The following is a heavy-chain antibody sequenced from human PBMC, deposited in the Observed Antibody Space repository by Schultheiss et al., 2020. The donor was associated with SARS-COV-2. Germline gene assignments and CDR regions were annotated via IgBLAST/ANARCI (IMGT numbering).Heavy chain of an antibody. CDR2: IYYSGST. CDR1: GGSISSYY. CDR3: ARAHGSGYLDGLDY. Sequence: GSLRLSCTVSGGSISSYYWSWIRQPPGKGLEWIGYIYYSGSTNYNPSLKSRVTISVDTSKNQFSLKLNSVTAADTAVYYCARAHGSGYLDGLDYWGQGTLVTVSS. J-gene: IGHJ4*02. D-gene: IGHD3-22*01. V-gene: IGHV4-59*08.